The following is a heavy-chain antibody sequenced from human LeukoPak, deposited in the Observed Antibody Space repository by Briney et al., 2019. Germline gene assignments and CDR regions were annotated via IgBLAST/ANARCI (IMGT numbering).Heavy chain of an antibody. CDR2: INHSGST. J-gene: IGHJ6*03. V-gene: IGHV4-34*01. CDR3: ARDIIFSDGDYIGYMDV. Sequence: SETLSLTCAVYGGSFSGYYWSWLRQPPGKGREGIGEINHSGSTNYNPSLKSRVTISVDTSKNQFSLKLRSVTAADTAVYYCARDIIFSDGDYIGYMDVWGKGTTVTVSS. CDR1: GGSFSGYY. D-gene: IGHD4-17*01.